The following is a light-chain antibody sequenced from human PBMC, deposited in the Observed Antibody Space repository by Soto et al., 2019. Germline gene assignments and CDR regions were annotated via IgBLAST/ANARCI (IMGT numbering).Light chain of an antibody. CDR1: QRVSNSY. J-gene: IGKJ2*01. CDR3: QQCERPPFA. CDR2: DAS. V-gene: IGKV3-20*01. Sequence: EIVLTQSPGTLSLFPGDRATLSCRASQRVSNSYLAWFQQKPGQAPRLLIYDASSRAVGVPDRVSGGGSGTDFTLSISALEPEDFALYFCQQCERPPFAFGQGTRLEI.